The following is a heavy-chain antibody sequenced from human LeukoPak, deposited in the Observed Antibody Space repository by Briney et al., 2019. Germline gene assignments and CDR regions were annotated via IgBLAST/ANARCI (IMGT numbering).Heavy chain of an antibody. CDR3: ARGRTYYYGSGIQGVDY. V-gene: IGHV4-34*01. D-gene: IGHD3-10*01. J-gene: IGHJ4*02. CDR2: INHSGST. Sequence: SETLSLTCAVYGGSFSGYYWSWIRQPPGKGLEWIGEINHSGSTNYNPSLKSRVTISVDTSKNQFSLKLSSVTAADTAVYYCARGRTYYYGSGIQGVDYWGQGTLVTVSS. CDR1: GGSFSGYY.